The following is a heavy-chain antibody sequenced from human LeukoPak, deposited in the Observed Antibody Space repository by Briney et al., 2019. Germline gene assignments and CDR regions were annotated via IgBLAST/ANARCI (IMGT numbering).Heavy chain of an antibody. CDR1: GFTVSSNY. J-gene: IGHJ4*02. CDR3: ARDSGSNMIVVVGGYFDY. Sequence: PGGSLRLSCAAASGFTVSSNYMTWVRQTPGKGLEWVSIIYRGDSTYYADSVKGRFTISRHNSKNTLYLQMDSLRVEDTAMYYCARDSGSNMIVVVGGYFDYWGQGTLVTVSS. D-gene: IGHD3-22*01. CDR2: IYRGDST. V-gene: IGHV3-53*04.